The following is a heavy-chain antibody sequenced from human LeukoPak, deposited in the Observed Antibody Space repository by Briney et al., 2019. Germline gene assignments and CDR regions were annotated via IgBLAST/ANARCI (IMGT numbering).Heavy chain of an antibody. Sequence: KPSETLSLTCAVYGGSFSGYYWSWIRQPPGKGLEWIGEINHSGSTNYNPSLKSRVTISVDTSKNQFSLKLSSVTAADTAVYYCARGGRSYDFWSGYYPGYFDYWGQGTLVTVSS. J-gene: IGHJ4*02. CDR1: GGSFSGYY. CDR3: ARGGRSYDFWSGYYPGYFDY. CDR2: INHSGST. V-gene: IGHV4-34*01. D-gene: IGHD3-3*01.